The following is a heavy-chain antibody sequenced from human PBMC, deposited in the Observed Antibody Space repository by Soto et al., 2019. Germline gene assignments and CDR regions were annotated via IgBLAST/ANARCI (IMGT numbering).Heavy chain of an antibody. J-gene: IGHJ6*02. D-gene: IGHD1-26*01. CDR3: ARVSGSYYYGMDV. CDR1: GGSISSSSCH. Sequence: PSETLSLTCTVSGGSISSSSCHWGWIRQPPGKGLEWIASIKYSGTTFYNPSLKSRVTLSVDTSKNQLSLKVSSVTAADTAVYYCARVSGSYYYGMDVWGQGTTVTVSS. V-gene: IGHV4-39*07. CDR2: IKYSGTT.